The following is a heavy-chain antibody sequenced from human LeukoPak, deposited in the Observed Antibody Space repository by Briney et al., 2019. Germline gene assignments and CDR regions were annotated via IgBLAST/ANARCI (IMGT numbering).Heavy chain of an antibody. D-gene: IGHD1-14*01. J-gene: IGHJ4*02. CDR2: IGPTGSDR. CDR3: AIETNGRHYDY. CDR1: GLTFSTSG. Sequence: GGSLRLSCTASGLTFSTSGFNWVRQAPGKGLEWVASIGPTGSDRYHAASIKGRFTISRDNANNFLYLQMNSLRAEDTAVYYCAIETNGRHYDYWGQGTLLTVSS. V-gene: IGHV3-21*06.